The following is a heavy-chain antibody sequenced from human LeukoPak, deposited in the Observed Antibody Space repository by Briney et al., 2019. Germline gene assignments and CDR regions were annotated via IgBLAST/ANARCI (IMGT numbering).Heavy chain of an antibody. CDR2: ISGSGGAT. J-gene: IGHJ4*02. V-gene: IGHV3-23*01. Sequence: GGSLRLSCAASGFTFSTYGMSWVRQAPGKGMEWVSGISGSGGATYYADSVKGRFTISRGDPHNTLYLQMNSLRAEDTAVYFCARGGVDYYGSGTYYLMYYFDYWGQGALVTVSS. CDR1: GFTFSTYG. CDR3: ARGGVDYYGSGTYYLMYYFDY. D-gene: IGHD3-10*01.